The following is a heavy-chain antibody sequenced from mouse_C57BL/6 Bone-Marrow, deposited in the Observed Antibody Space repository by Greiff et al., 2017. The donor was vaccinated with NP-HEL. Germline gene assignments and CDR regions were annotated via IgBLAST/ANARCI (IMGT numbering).Heavy chain of an antibody. J-gene: IGHJ3*01. CDR1: GFTFSSYA. Sequence: KLVESGEGLVKPGGSLKLSCAASGFTFSSYAMSWVRQTPEKRLEWVAYISSGGDYIYYADTVKGRFTISRDNARNTLYLQMSSLKSEDTAMYYCTRDHYYGSSPWFAYWGQGTLVTVSA. D-gene: IGHD1-1*01. V-gene: IGHV5-9-1*02. CDR2: ISSGGDYI. CDR3: TRDHYYGSSPWFAY.